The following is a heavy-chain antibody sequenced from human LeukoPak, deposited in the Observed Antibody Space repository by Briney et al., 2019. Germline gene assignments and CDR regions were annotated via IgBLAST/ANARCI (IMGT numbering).Heavy chain of an antibody. D-gene: IGHD4-11*01. J-gene: IGHJ6*03. CDR3: ATSAGDYRAGHYYYMGV. CDR2: INPNTAGT. V-gene: IGHV1-2*02. Sequence: ASVKVSCKASGYTFTGYYFHWVRQAPGQGLEWMGWINPNTAGTNYAQKFLGGVTLTWDTSISSAYMELNRLTSDDTAVYYCATSAGDYRAGHYYYMGVWGKGTSVTVSS. CDR1: GYTFTGYY.